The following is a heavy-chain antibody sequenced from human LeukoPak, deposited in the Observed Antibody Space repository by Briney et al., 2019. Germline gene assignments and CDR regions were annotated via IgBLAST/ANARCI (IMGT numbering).Heavy chain of an antibody. CDR2: ISPYNGNT. CDR1: GYTFTSYA. Sequence: GASLKVSCKASGYTFTSYAISWVRQAPGQGLEWMGWISPYNGNTNYAEKSQGRVTMTTDTSTSTVYMELRSLRSDDTAVYYCAGDREGLLPVDYWGQGTLVTVSS. V-gene: IGHV1-18*04. CDR3: AGDREGLLPVDY. D-gene: IGHD2-15*01. J-gene: IGHJ4*02.